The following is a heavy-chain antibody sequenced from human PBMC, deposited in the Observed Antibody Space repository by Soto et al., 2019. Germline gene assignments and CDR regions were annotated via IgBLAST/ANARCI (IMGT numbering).Heavy chain of an antibody. D-gene: IGHD3-22*01. V-gene: IGHV3-53*01. Sequence: GGSLRLSCAASGFTVSSNCMSWVRQAPGKGLEWVSVIYSGGSTYYADSVKGRFTISRDNSKNTLYLQMNSLRAEDTAVYYCAREVLYYYDSSGYYGMDDWGQGTTVTVSS. CDR2: IYSGGST. CDR1: GFTVSSNC. CDR3: AREVLYYYDSSGYYGMDD. J-gene: IGHJ6*02.